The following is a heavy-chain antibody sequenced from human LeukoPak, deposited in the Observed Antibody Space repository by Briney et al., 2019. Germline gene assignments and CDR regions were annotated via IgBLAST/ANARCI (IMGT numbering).Heavy chain of an antibody. D-gene: IGHD2/OR15-2a*01. Sequence: PSETLSLTCTVSGDSVGSKTYYWAWIRQPPGKGLEWIGSIYYTGATSYNPSLKSRVTISVDTSKNQFSLKLSSVTAADTAVYYCARDGRGLGFFYYYMDVWGKGTTVTVSS. J-gene: IGHJ6*03. CDR2: IYYTGAT. V-gene: IGHV4-39*07. CDR1: GDSVGSKTYY. CDR3: ARDGRGLGFFYYYMDV.